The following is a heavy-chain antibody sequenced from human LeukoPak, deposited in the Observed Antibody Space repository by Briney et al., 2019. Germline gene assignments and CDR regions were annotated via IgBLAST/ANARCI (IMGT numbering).Heavy chain of an antibody. V-gene: IGHV3-7*01. D-gene: IGHD3-3*01. J-gene: IGHJ6*03. CDR3: ARGSSRGFLEWIYYMDV. Sequence: GGSLRLSCAASGFTFSGYWLTWVRQAPGKGLEWVATVKQDGGENDYVDSVKGRFTISRDNAKNSLHLQMNSLRAEDTAVYYCARGSSRGFLEWIYYMDVWGKGTTVTVSS. CDR2: VKQDGGEN. CDR1: GFTFSGYW.